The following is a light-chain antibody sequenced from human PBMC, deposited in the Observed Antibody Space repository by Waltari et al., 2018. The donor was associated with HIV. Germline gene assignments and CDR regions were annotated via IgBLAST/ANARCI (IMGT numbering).Light chain of an antibody. Sequence: QSALTQPPSASGSPGQSVTISCPGTSSDVGPYDYVPWYQQHADKAPILIIYEVNKRPSGVPDRFSGSKSGNTASLTVSGLQAEDEADYYCTSYAGSNNLVIFGGGTKVTVL. CDR1: SSDVGPYDY. J-gene: IGLJ2*01. CDR2: EVN. V-gene: IGLV2-8*01. CDR3: TSYAGSNNLVI.